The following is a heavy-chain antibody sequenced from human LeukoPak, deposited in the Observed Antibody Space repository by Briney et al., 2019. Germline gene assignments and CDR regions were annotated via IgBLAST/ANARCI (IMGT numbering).Heavy chain of an antibody. CDR2: IYYSGST. CDR3: ARGLTYYFDSSGYYVTDAFDI. J-gene: IGHJ3*02. D-gene: IGHD3-22*01. V-gene: IGHV4-59*01. CDR1: GGSISSYY. Sequence: PSETLSLTCTVSGGSISSYYWTWIRQPPGKGLEWIGYIYYSGSTNYNPSLKSRVTISVDTSKNQFSLKLTSVTAADTAVYYCARGLTYYFDSSGYYVTDAFDIWGQGTMVTVSS.